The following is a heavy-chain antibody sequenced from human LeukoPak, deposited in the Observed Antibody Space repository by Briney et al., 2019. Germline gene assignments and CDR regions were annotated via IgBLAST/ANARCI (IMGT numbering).Heavy chain of an antibody. CDR2: IYTSGST. CDR3: ARDYCSGGSCYSDV. Sequence: ASETLSLTCSVSGGSIISYYWSWIRQPAGKGLEWIGRIYTSGSTNYNPSLKSRVTMSVDTSKNQFSLKLSSVTAADTAVYYCARDYCSGGSCYSDVWGQGTLVTVSS. V-gene: IGHV4-4*07. D-gene: IGHD2-15*01. CDR1: GGSIISYY. J-gene: IGHJ4*02.